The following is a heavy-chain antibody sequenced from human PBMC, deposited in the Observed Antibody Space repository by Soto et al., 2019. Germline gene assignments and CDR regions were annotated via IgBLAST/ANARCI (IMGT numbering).Heavy chain of an antibody. CDR1: GLSLSNAGLG. CDR2: IFSNDEK. D-gene: IGHD6-13*01. CDR3: ASTYSTSWYWFDP. Sequence: QVTGKESGPVLVKPTETLTLTCTVSGLSLSNAGLGVSWIRQPPGKALEWLAHIFSNDEKSYITTLKSRLTISKETSQSQVVLTMTNMDPVDTATYYCASTYSTSWYWFDPWGQGTLVTVSS. V-gene: IGHV2-26*04. J-gene: IGHJ5*02.